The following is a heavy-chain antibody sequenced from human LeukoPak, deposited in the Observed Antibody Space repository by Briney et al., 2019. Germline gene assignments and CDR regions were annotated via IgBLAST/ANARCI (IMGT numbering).Heavy chain of an antibody. Sequence: GGSLRLSCAASGFALSSHWMTWVRQVPGRGPEWVANVNRDGSETYYLDSVKGRFTISKDNVKNSLYLQMSSLRAEDTALYHCARNNGMDVWGQGTTVIVSS. V-gene: IGHV3-7*03. CDR1: GFALSSHW. CDR3: ARNNGMDV. CDR2: VNRDGSET. J-gene: IGHJ6*02.